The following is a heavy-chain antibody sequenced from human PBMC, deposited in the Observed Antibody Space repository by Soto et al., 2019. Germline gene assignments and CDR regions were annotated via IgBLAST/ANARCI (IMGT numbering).Heavy chain of an antibody. V-gene: IGHV4-34*01. D-gene: IGHD4-17*01. CDR1: GGSFSGYY. CDR3: ARGILPMTTVSSDQDQH. J-gene: IGHJ1*01. Sequence: SETLSLTCAVYGGSFSGYYWSWIRQPPGKGLEWIGEINHSGSTNYNPSLKSRVTISVDTSKNQFSLKLSSVTAADTAVYYCARGILPMTTVSSDQDQHWGQGTLVTVSS. CDR2: INHSGST.